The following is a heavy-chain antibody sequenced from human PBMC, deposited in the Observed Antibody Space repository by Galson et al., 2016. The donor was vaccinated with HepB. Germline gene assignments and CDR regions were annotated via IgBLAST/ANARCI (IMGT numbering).Heavy chain of an antibody. CDR1: GFTFSNYA. D-gene: IGHD4-17*01. CDR3: AKTGKMTTVTTHFDS. Sequence: LSCAASGFTFSNYAMTWVRHTPLKGLEWVSVISGSGGYTFYADSVKGRFSISRDNSKNTLYLQMNTVRGDDTAVYYCAKTGKMTTVTTHFDSWGQGTLVTVSS. CDR2: ISGSGGYT. J-gene: IGHJ5*01. V-gene: IGHV3-23*01.